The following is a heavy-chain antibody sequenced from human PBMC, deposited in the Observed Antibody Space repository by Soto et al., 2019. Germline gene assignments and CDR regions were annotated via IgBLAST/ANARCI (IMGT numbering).Heavy chain of an antibody. CDR1: GGSISSYY. Sequence: SETLSLTCTVSGGSISSYYWSWIRQPPGKGLEWIGYIYYSGSTNYNPSLKSRVTMSVDTSKNQFSLKLSSVTAADTAVYYCARDKDYYYYYMDVWGKGTTVTVSS. CDR3: ARDKDYYYYYMDV. CDR2: IYYSGST. V-gene: IGHV4-59*01. J-gene: IGHJ6*03.